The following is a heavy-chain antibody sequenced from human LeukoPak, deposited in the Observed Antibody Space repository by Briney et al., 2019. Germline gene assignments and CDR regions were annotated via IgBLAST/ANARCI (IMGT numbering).Heavy chain of an antibody. V-gene: IGHV3-74*01. CDR2: IDTDGSFT. J-gene: IGHJ4*02. CDR1: GFTFSSYW. D-gene: IGHD1-26*01. CDR3: IRGTVGAPGNDY. Sequence: GGSLRLSCAASGFTFSSYWMHWVRQAPGKGLVCVSRIDTDGSFTSYADSVRGRFTISRDNAKNTLYLQMSSLRAEDTAVYYCIRGTVGAPGNDYWGQGTLVTVSS.